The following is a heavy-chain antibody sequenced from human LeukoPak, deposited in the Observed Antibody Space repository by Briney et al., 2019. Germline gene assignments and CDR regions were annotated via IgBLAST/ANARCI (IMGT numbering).Heavy chain of an antibody. Sequence: ASVKVSCKASGGTFSIYAISWVRQAPGQGLEWMGGIIPIFGTANYAQKFQGRVTITADKSTGTAYMELSSLRSEDTAVYYCARDVGYYDYVWGSYRYTPPDYWGQGTLVTVSS. CDR2: IIPIFGTA. J-gene: IGHJ4*02. CDR1: GGTFSIYA. D-gene: IGHD3-16*02. CDR3: ARDVGYYDYVWGSYRYTPPDY. V-gene: IGHV1-69*06.